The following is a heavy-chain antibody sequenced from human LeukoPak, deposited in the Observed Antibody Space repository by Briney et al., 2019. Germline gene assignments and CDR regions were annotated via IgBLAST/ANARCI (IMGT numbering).Heavy chain of an antibody. CDR1: GFIFSNYG. J-gene: IGHJ4*02. Sequence: PGGPLRLSCGASGFIFSNYGVHWVRLAPGKGLEWGAVILYDGINKNYADSVKARFTISRDNSKNTLYLQVSSLRPEDTAVYYCVKPISGNYYNPGYFDYWGQGTLVTVSS. D-gene: IGHD3-10*01. CDR3: VKPISGNYYNPGYFDY. CDR2: ILYDGINK. V-gene: IGHV3-30*02.